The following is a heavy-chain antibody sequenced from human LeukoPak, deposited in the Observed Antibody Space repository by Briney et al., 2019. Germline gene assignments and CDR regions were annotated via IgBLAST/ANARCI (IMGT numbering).Heavy chain of an antibody. Sequence: SETLSLTCTVSGGSISSGGYYWSWIRQHPGTGLEWIGYIYYSGSTYYNPSLKSRVTISVDTSKNQFSLKLSSVTAADTAVYYCARGGDTGYDQLDYWGQGTLVTVSS. V-gene: IGHV4-31*03. D-gene: IGHD5-12*01. CDR3: ARGGDTGYDQLDY. J-gene: IGHJ4*02. CDR1: GGSISSGGYY. CDR2: IYYSGST.